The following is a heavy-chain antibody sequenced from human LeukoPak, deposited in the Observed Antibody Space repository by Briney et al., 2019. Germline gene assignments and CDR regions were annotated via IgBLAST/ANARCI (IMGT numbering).Heavy chain of an antibody. CDR1: RFNFRSYA. CDR2: TTGSGGSK. Sequence: PGGCLRLSRAASRFNFRSYAMSWVRQAPWKGLEWVSDTTGSGGSKYYSDSVKGRFTISRDNSKNTLYLQMNSLRAEDTAVYYCAKGCSSTSCYSYYGMDVWGQGTKLTVSS. CDR3: AKGCSSTSCYSYYGMDV. V-gene: IGHV3-23*01. J-gene: IGHJ6*02. D-gene: IGHD2-2*02.